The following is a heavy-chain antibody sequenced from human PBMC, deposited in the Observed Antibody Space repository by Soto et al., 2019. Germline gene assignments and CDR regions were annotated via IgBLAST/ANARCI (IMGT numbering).Heavy chain of an antibody. CDR2: ISERGDNT. V-gene: IGHV3-23*01. D-gene: IGHD1-1*01. J-gene: IGHJ4*02. CDR1: GFTIRKYA. CDR3: AKDKDGTTSFDD. Sequence: HPWGSLRLSCAASGFTIRKYAISCVRQAPGKGLEWVSAISERGDNTHYADSVKGRFTISRDTSKNTLYLQMNTLRAEDTAVYYCAKDKDGTTSFDDWGQGTLVTVSS.